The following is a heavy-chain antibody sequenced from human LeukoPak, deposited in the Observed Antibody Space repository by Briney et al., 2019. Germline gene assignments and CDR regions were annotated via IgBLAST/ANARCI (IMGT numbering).Heavy chain of an antibody. CDR3: ASATYSDY. CDR2: IFHSGST. CDR1: GGSISTCNW. J-gene: IGHJ4*02. V-gene: IGHV4-4*02. Sequence: SETLSLTCAGSGGSISTCNWWSWVRPPPGKGLEWIGEIFHSGSTSYNPSLKGRVTILLDRSKNQFSLKLNSVTAADTAVYYCASATYSDYWGQGTLVTVSS. D-gene: IGHD2-15*01.